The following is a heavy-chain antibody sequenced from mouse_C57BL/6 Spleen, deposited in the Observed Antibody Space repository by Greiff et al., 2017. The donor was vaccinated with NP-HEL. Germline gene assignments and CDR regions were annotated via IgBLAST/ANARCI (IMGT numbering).Heavy chain of an antibody. CDR3: ARDLNGDYFDY. CDR1: GFTFSSYA. J-gene: IGHJ2*01. Sequence: EVQLQESGGGLVKPGGSLKLSCAASGFTFSSYAMSWVRQTPEKRLEWVATISDGGSYTYYPDNVKGRFTISRDNAKNNLYLQMSHLKSEDTAMYYCARDLNGDYFDYWGQGTTLTVSS. V-gene: IGHV5-4*01. CDR2: ISDGGSYT.